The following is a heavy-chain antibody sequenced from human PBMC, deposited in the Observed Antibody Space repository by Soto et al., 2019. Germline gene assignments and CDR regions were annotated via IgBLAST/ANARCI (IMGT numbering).Heavy chain of an antibody. D-gene: IGHD6-19*01. CDR1: GYTFTSYG. CDR3: ARSSPVVAVAGMVAS. J-gene: IGHJ4*02. V-gene: IGHV1-18*01. CDR2: ISAYNGNT. Sequence: QVQLVQSGAEVKKPGASVKVSCKASGYTFTSYGISWVRQAPGQGLEWMGWISAYNGNTNYAQKLQGRVTMTTDTSTSTAYMELRRLISDDTAVYYCARSSPVVAVAGMVASWGQGTLVTVSS.